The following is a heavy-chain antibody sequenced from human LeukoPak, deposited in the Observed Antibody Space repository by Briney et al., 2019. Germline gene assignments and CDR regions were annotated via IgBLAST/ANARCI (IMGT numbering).Heavy chain of an antibody. V-gene: IGHV4-34*01. J-gene: IGHJ4*02. Sequence: PSETLSLTCAVYGGSFSGYYWSWIRQPPGKGLEWIGEINHSGSTNYNPSLKSRVTISVDTSKNQFSLKLSSVTAADTAVYYCARSDDGFGESPDYWGQGTLVTVSS. CDR2: INHSGST. CDR1: GGSFSGYY. D-gene: IGHD3-10*01. CDR3: ARSDDGFGESPDY.